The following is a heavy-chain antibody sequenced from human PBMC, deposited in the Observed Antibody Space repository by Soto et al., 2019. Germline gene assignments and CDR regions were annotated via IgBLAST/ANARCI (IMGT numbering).Heavy chain of an antibody. Sequence: QLQLVQSGTELKKPGASVKVSCKASGYTFTNYGITWVRQAPGQGLEWMGWINADYANTNYEQKFQGRVTMTTDTSTNTAYMELRSLRSDDTAVYYCARKSLSNFNWFDPWGQGTLVTVSS. V-gene: IGHV1-18*04. CDR2: INADYANT. J-gene: IGHJ5*02. CDR1: GYTFTNYG. D-gene: IGHD4-4*01. CDR3: ARKSLSNFNWFDP.